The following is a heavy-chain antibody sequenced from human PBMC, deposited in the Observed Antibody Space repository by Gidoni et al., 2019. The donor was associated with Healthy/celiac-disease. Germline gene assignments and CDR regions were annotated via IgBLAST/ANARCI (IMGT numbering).Heavy chain of an antibody. CDR3: AKDRSSSGFDY. V-gene: IGHV3-30*18. CDR1: GFTFSSYG. J-gene: IGHJ4*02. Sequence: QVQLVESGGGVVQPGRSRRLSCAASGFTFSSYGMHWVRQALGKGLEWVAVISYDGSNKYYADSVKGRFTISRDNSKNTLYLQMNSLRAEDTAVYYCAKDRSSSGFDYWGQGTLVTVSS. CDR2: ISYDGSNK. D-gene: IGHD6-6*01.